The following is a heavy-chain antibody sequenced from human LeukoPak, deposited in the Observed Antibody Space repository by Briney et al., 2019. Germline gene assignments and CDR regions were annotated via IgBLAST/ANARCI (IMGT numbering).Heavy chain of an antibody. J-gene: IGHJ5*02. CDR1: GYTFTSYY. D-gene: IGHD2-15*01. CDR3: ARTGSGGSYWFDP. V-gene: IGHV1-46*01. Sequence: ASVKVSFKASGYTFTSYYMHWLRQAPGQGLEWMGIINPSGGSTSYAQKFQGRVTMTRDTSTSTVYMELSSLRSEGTAVYYWARTGSGGSYWFDPWGQGTLVSVSS. CDR2: INPSGGST.